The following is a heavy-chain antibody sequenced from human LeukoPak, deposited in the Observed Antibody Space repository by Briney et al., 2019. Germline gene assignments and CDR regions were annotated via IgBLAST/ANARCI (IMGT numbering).Heavy chain of an antibody. Sequence: GGSLRLSCAASGFTFSSYGMHWVRQAPGKGLEWVAFIRYDGSNKYYADSVKGRFTISRDNSKNTLYLQMNSLRAEDTAVYYCAKSQVGAFLEWLEGTLDYWGQGTLVTVSS. CDR1: GFTFSSYG. CDR2: IRYDGSNK. D-gene: IGHD3-3*01. CDR3: AKSQVGAFLEWLEGTLDY. V-gene: IGHV3-30*02. J-gene: IGHJ4*02.